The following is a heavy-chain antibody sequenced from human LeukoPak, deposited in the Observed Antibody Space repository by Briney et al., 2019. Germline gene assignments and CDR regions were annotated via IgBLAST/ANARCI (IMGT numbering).Heavy chain of an antibody. CDR1: GGTFSSYA. D-gene: IGHD3-22*01. Sequence: GASVKVSCKASGGTFSSYAISWVRQAPGQGLEWMGGIIPIFGTANYAQKFQGRVTITTDESTSTAYMELSSLRSEDTAVYYCTRGPSMILYHYYMDVWGKGTTVTVSS. CDR2: IIPIFGTA. CDR3: TRGPSMILYHYYMDV. J-gene: IGHJ6*03. V-gene: IGHV1-69*05.